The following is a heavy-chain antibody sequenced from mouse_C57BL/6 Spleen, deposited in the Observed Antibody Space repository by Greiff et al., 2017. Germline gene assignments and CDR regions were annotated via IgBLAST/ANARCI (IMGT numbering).Heavy chain of an antibody. CDR2: ISSGSSTI. J-gene: IGHJ4*01. V-gene: IGHV5-17*01. D-gene: IGHD2-5*01. CDR1: GFTFSDYG. CDR3: ARRYSNYYSMDY. Sequence: EVKLVESGGGLVKPGGSLKLSCAASGFTFSDYGMHWVRQAPEKGLEWVAYISSGSSTIYYADTVKGRFTFSRDNAKNTLFLQMTSLSAEDTAMYYCARRYSNYYSMDYWGQGTSVTVSS.